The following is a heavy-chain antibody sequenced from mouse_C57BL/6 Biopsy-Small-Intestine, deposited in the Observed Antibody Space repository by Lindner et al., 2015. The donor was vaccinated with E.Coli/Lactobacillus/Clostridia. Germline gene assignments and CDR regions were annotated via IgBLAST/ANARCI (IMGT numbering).Heavy chain of an antibody. D-gene: IGHD1-1*01. CDR1: GYTFARYY. Sequence: SVKVSCKASGYTFARYYIHWVRQAPGQGLEWMGIINPSGGSTIYAQKFQGRVTMTRDTSTSTVYMELSSLTSEDTAVYFCARDKIATGYYNIRDVKSSFDYWGQGTLVTVSS. CDR3: ARDKIATGYYNIRDVKSSFDY. CDR2: INPSGGST. J-gene: IGHJ4*01. V-gene: IGHV1S12*01.